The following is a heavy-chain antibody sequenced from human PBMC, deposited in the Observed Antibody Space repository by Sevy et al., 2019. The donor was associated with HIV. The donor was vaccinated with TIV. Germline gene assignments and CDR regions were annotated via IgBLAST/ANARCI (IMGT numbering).Heavy chain of an antibody. J-gene: IGHJ3*02. CDR1: GFTFSSYV. CDR3: AKDTGSGSYFDAFDI. Sequence: GGSLRLSCAASGFTFSSYVMSWVRQAPGKGLEWVSAISGSGGSTYYADSVKGRFTISRDNSKNTLYLQMNSLRAEDTAVYYCAKDTGSGSYFDAFDIWGQGTMVTVSS. V-gene: IGHV3-23*01. D-gene: IGHD3-10*01. CDR2: ISGSGGST.